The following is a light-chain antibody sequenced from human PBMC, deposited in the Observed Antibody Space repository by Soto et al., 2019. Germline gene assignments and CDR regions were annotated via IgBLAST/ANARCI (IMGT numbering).Light chain of an antibody. Sequence: QYVLTQPPSASGSPGQSVTISCTGTSSDVGAYNSVSWYQQHPGKAPRLMIYEVNKRPSGVPDRFSGSKSGNMASLTVSGLQAEDEADYYCNSHGGSNNFWVFGGGTKLTVL. CDR3: NSHGGSNNFWV. V-gene: IGLV2-8*01. CDR2: EVN. J-gene: IGLJ3*02. CDR1: SSDVGAYNS.